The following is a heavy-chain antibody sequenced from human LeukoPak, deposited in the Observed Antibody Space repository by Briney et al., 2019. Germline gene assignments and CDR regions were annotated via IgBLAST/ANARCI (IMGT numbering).Heavy chain of an antibody. CDR3: ARFIAAPYYFDY. Sequence: TGGSLRLSCAASGFTFSSYSMNWVRQAPGKGLEWVSFISSSRSYIYYADSVKGRFTISRYNAKNSLYLQMNSLRAEDTAVYYCARFIAAPYYFDYWGRGTLVTVSS. D-gene: IGHD6-13*01. J-gene: IGHJ4*02. V-gene: IGHV3-21*01. CDR1: GFTFSSYS. CDR2: ISSSRSYI.